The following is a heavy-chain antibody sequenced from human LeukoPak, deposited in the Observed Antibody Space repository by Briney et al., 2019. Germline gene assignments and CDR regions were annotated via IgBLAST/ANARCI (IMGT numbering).Heavy chain of an antibody. CDR3: ARDLDTVTLFDY. CDR2: IVGSGGRT. Sequence: GGSLRLSCAASGFTFSSYVMSWVRQAPGKGLEWVSGIVGSGGRTYYRDSVKGLFTISRDNSKNTLYLQMNSLRAEDSAVYYCARDLDTVTLFDYWGQGTRVTV. CDR1: GFTFSSYV. V-gene: IGHV3-23*01. J-gene: IGHJ4*02. D-gene: IGHD4-17*01.